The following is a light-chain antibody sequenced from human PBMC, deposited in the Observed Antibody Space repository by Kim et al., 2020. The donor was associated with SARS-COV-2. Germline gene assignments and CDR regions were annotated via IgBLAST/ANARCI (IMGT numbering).Light chain of an antibody. J-gene: IGKJ1*01. V-gene: IGKV3-15*01. Sequence: SPAESATLACRASQSVSSNLAWYQQKPGQAPRLLIYGASTRATGIPASFSGSGSGTEFTLTISSLQSEDFAVYYCQQYNNWPPWTFGQGTKVDIK. CDR2: GAS. CDR3: QQYNNWPPWT. CDR1: QSVSSN.